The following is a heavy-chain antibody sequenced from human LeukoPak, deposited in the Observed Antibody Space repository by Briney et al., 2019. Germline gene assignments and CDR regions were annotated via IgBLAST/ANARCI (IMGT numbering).Heavy chain of an antibody. V-gene: IGHV3-23*01. Sequence: GGSLRLSCAASGFTFNNYAMSWVRQAPGKGLEWVSGISGGGRSTYYADSVKGHFTISRDNSKNTLYLQMNSLRAEDTAVYYCAKTNTYYDFWSGYSNFDYWGQGTLVTVSS. CDR1: GFTFNNYA. CDR2: ISGGGRST. CDR3: AKTNTYYDFWSGYSNFDY. J-gene: IGHJ4*02. D-gene: IGHD3-3*01.